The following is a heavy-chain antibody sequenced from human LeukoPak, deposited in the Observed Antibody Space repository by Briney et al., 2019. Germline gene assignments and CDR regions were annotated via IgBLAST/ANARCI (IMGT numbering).Heavy chain of an antibody. D-gene: IGHD5-12*01. J-gene: IGHJ6*02. Sequence: GSLRLSCAASGFTFNTYTMNWVRQAPGKGLEWVSYISGSSGIIDYADSVRGRFTISRDNAKNSLYLQMNSLRAEDTAVYYCARDSGSVWGQGTTVTVSS. V-gene: IGHV3-48*04. CDR2: ISGSSGII. CDR3: ARDSGSV. CDR1: GFTFNTYT.